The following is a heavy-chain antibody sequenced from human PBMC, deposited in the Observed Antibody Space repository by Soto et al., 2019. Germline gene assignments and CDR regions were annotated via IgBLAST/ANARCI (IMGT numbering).Heavy chain of an antibody. Sequence: PSETLSLTCTVSGGSISSYYWSWIRQPPGKGLEWIGYIYYSGSTNYNPSLKSRVTISVDTSKNQFSLKLSSVTAADTAVYYCARVTMVRGPKEDYYYYYGMDVWGQGTTVTVSS. V-gene: IGHV4-59*01. J-gene: IGHJ6*02. CDR3: ARVTMVRGPKEDYYYYYGMDV. CDR1: GGSISSYY. CDR2: IYYSGST. D-gene: IGHD3-10*01.